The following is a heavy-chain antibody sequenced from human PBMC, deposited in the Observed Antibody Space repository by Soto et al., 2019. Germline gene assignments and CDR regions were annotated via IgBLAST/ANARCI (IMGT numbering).Heavy chain of an antibody. CDR3: ARAKEYSSSSGMDV. J-gene: IGHJ6*02. CDR1: GASVSSNSSA. V-gene: IGHV6-1*01. CDR2: TYYRSKWYN. D-gene: IGHD6-6*01. Sequence: SQSLSLTCANSGASVSSNSSAWYWIRQSPSRGLEWLGRTYYRSKWYNDYAVSVKSRITINPDTSKNQFSLQVNSMTAEDTAVYYCARAKEYSSSSGMDVWGQGTTVIVSS.